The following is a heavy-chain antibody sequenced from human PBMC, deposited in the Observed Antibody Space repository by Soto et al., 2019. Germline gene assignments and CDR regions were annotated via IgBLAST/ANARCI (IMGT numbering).Heavy chain of an antibody. J-gene: IGHJ6*02. CDR2: IIPIFGTA. CDR3: ASHSSLRGYCISTSCYGYYYGMDV. V-gene: IGHV1-69*12. D-gene: IGHD2-2*01. CDR1: GGTFSSYA. Sequence: QVQLVQSGAEVKKPGSSVKVSCKASGGTFSSYAISWVRQAPGQGLEWMGGIIPIFGTADYAQKSQGRVIITADDSTSKAYMELSSGRSKNTAVYYCASHSSLRGYCISTSCYGYYYGMDVWGQGTTVTVSS.